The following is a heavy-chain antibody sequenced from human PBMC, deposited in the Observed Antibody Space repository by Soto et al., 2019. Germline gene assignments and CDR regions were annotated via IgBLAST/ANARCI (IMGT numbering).Heavy chain of an antibody. CDR3: ASQPGTGDYYYYYMDV. V-gene: IGHV4-34*01. D-gene: IGHD7-27*01. Sequence: SETLSLTCAVYGGSFSGYYWSWIRQPPGKGLEWIGEINHSGSTNYNPSLKSRVTISVDTSKNQFSLKLSSVTAADTAVYYCASQPGTGDYYYYYMDVWGKGTTVTVSS. J-gene: IGHJ6*03. CDR1: GGSFSGYY. CDR2: INHSGST.